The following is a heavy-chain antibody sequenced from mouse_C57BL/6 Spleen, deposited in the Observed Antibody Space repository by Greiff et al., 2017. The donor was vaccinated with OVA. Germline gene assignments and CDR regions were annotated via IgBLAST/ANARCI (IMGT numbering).Heavy chain of an antibody. CDR1: GYSFTGYF. Sequence: VHVKQSGPELVKPGDSVKISCKASGYSFTGYFMNWVMQSHGKSLEWIGRINPYNGDTFYNQKFKGKATLTVDKSSSTAHMELRSLTSEDSAVYYCARGDYDYEEAWFAYWGQGTLVTVSA. J-gene: IGHJ3*01. CDR2: INPYNGDT. V-gene: IGHV1-20*01. D-gene: IGHD2-4*01. CDR3: ARGDYDYEEAWFAY.